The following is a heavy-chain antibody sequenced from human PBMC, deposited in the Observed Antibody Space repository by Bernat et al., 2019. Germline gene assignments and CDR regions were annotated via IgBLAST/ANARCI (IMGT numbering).Heavy chain of an antibody. V-gene: IGHV3-15*07. J-gene: IGHJ4*02. D-gene: IGHD3-16*01. Sequence: EVQLVESGGGLVKPGGSLRLSCAASGFTFSNAWMNWVRQAPGKGLEWVGRIKSKTDGGTTDYAAPVKGRFTISRDDSKNTLYLQLNSLRAEDTAVYYCAKDHYSWGSSFDYWGQGTLVTVS. CDR3: AKDHYSWGSSFDY. CDR1: GFTFSNAW. CDR2: IKSKTDGGTT.